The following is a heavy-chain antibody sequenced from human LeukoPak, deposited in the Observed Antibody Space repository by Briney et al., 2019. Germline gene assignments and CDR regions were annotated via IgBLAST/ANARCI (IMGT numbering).Heavy chain of an antibody. CDR2: IFGSGGSA. D-gene: IGHD6-19*01. CDR3: ARGSSSGWPDYFDY. J-gene: IGHJ4*02. Sequence: GGSLRLSCAAAGFTFGSYAMYWVRQAPGKGLELVSGIFGSGGSAHYADSVKGRFTISRDNSKNTVYLQMDSLRAEDTAVYYCARGSSSGWPDYFDYWGQGVLVTVSS. V-gene: IGHV3-23*01. CDR1: GFTFGSYA.